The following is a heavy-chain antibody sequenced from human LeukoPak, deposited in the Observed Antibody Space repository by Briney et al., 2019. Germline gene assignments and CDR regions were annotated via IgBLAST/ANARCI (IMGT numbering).Heavy chain of an antibody. V-gene: IGHV3-23*01. CDR2: ISGSGGST. J-gene: IGHJ6*03. CDR1: GFTFSSYA. Sequence: GGSLRLSCAASGFTFSSYAMSWVRQAPGKGLEWVSAISGSGGSTYYADSVKGRFTISRDNSKNTLYLQMNSLRAEDTAVYYCAKEEQQLVPIYYYYYMDVWGKGTTVTVFS. CDR3: AKEEQQLVPIYYYYYMDV. D-gene: IGHD6-13*01.